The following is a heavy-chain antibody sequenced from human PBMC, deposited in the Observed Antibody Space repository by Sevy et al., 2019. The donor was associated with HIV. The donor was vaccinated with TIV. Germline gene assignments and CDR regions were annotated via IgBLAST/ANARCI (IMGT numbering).Heavy chain of an antibody. CDR1: GSTFSSYA. V-gene: IGHV3-23*01. CDR3: ANSESGTYYPQRLDY. CDR2: ISGSGGSS. J-gene: IGHJ4*02. Sequence: GGSLRLSCAASGSTFSSYAMTWVRQAPEKGLEWVSAISGSGGSSTYADSVKGRFTVSRDNSKNTLYLQMNSLRVEDEAIYYRANSESGTYYPQRLDYWGQGTLVTVSS. D-gene: IGHD1-26*01.